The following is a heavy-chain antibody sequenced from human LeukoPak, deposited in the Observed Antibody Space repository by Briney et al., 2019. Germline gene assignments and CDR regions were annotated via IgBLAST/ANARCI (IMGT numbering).Heavy chain of an antibody. Sequence: ASVKVSCKASGYTFTTYGFTWVRPPAGQGLEGMGWISAYNGYKKYAHHLQDRVTNTTHRSTTTAYMELRSLSSDDPDVYYFPWRIGEIVEPKWFDPWGQGTLVTVSS. CDR3: PWRIGEIVEPKWFDP. V-gene: IGHV1-18*01. J-gene: IGHJ5*02. D-gene: IGHD1-26*01. CDR2: ISAYNGYK. CDR1: GYTFTTYG.